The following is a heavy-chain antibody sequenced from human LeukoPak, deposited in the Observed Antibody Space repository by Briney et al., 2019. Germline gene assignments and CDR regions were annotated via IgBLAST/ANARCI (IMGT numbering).Heavy chain of an antibody. CDR3: ARGYYDSSGYYYPMSWFDP. J-gene: IGHJ5*02. Sequence: SETLSLTCTVSGGSISSYYWSWIRQPPGKGLEWIGYIYYSGSTNYNPSLKSRVTISVDTSKNQFSLKLSSVTAADTAVYYCARGYYDSSGYYYPMSWFDPWGQGTLVTVSS. CDR2: IYYSGST. D-gene: IGHD3-22*01. CDR1: GGSISSYY. V-gene: IGHV4-59*08.